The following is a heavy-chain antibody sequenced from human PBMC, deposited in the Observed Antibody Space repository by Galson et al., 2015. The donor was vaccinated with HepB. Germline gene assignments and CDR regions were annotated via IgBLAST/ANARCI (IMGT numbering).Heavy chain of an antibody. V-gene: IGHV3-74*01. Sequence: SLRLSCAASGFTFSRYWMHWVRQVPGKGLVWFSRISTDGRSRTYADSVKGRFTVSRDNAKNTLYLQMNSLRAEDTVVYYCARAGSGYYLDAFDIWGQGTMVTVSS. CDR1: GFTFSRYW. CDR2: ISTDGRSR. CDR3: ARAGSGYYLDAFDI. D-gene: IGHD3-22*01. J-gene: IGHJ3*02.